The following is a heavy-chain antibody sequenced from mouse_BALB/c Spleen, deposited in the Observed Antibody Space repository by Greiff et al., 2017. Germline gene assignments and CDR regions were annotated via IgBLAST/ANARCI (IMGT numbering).Heavy chain of an antibody. Sequence: EVHLVESGGGLVKPGGSLKLSCAASGFTFSSYTMSWVRQTPEKRLEWVATISSGGSSTYYPDSVKGRFTISRDNAKNTLYLQMSSLKSEDTAMYYCTRGRGSCNYVAAYWGQGTLVTVSA. CDR1: GFTFSSYT. CDR3: TRGRGSCNYVAAY. J-gene: IGHJ3*01. V-gene: IGHV5-6-4*01. D-gene: IGHD2-1*01. CDR2: ISSGGSST.